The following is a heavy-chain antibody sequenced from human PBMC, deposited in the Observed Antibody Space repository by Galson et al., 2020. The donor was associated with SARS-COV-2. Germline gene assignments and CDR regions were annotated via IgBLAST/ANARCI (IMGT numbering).Heavy chain of an antibody. V-gene: IGHV4-4*09. D-gene: IGHD1-26*01. CDR2: ISDSGST. Sequence: ETSETLSLTCTVSPGSMSSHYWSWIRQPPGKGLEWIGYISDSGSTTYNVSLKSQVTISIDTSKNRFSLKLTSVTAADTAVYYCAKLAEGRRSSEDYWGQGTLVTVSS. CDR1: PGSMSSHY. J-gene: IGHJ4*02. CDR3: AKLAEGRRSSEDY.